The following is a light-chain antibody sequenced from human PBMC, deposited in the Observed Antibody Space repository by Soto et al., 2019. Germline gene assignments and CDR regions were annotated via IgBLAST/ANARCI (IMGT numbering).Light chain of an antibody. CDR3: QQLNNYPLT. V-gene: IGKV1-9*01. Sequence: DIQLTQSPSFLSASVGDRVTITCRASQGIYSYLAWYQQQPGKAPRLLIYGASTLRSGVPSRFSGSVSGTDFTLTISSLQSEDFATYYCQQLNNYPLTFGGGTKVEIK. CDR2: GAS. CDR1: QGIYSY. J-gene: IGKJ4*01.